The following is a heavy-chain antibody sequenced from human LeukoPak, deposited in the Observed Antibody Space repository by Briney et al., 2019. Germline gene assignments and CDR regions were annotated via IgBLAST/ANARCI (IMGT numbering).Heavy chain of an antibody. CDR1: GGCISSSSYY. V-gene: IGHV4-39*01. CDR3: ARGCTGGVWIPYYYYYYMDV. CDR2: IYYSGST. D-gene: IGHD2-8*02. Sequence: PSETLSLTCTVSGGCISSSSYYWGWIRQPPGKGLEWIGSIYYSGSTYYNPSLKSRVTISVDTSKNQFSLKLSSVTAADTAVYYCARGCTGGVWIPYYYYYYMDVWGKGTTVTVSS. J-gene: IGHJ6*03.